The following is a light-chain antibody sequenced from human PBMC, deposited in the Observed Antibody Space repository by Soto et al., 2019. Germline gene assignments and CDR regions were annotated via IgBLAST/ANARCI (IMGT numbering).Light chain of an antibody. V-gene: IGKV3-20*01. Sequence: EIVLTQSPGTLSLSPGERATLSCRASQSVSSSCLAWYQQKPGQAPRLLIYGASTRATGIPDRFSGSGSGTNFTLSISGLQPDDFATYYCQHFYTYSPWTFGQGTKVDIK. J-gene: IGKJ1*01. CDR2: GAS. CDR3: QHFYTYSPWT. CDR1: QSVSSSC.